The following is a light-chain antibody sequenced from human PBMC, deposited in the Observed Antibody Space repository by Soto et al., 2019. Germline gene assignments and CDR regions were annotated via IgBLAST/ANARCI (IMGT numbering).Light chain of an antibody. V-gene: IGKV1D-12*01. J-gene: IGKJ4*01. CDR2: GAT. CDR1: QSVRAW. Sequence: DIQMTQSPSSVSASVGDIVTITCRSSQSVRAWLAWYQQKEGKAPKLLIYGATSLLRGVPRRFSGSGSGTDFTLTISGLLPEDFATYYCQQGNSLPLTFGGWTKVEIK. CDR3: QQGNSLPLT.